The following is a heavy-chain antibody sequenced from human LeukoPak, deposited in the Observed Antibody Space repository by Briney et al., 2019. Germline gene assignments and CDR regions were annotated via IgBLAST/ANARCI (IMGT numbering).Heavy chain of an antibody. D-gene: IGHD3-22*01. CDR3: AAYYYDSSGSFDY. V-gene: IGHV1-69*04. CDR1: GGTFSSYA. Sequence: SVKVSCKASGGTFSSYAISWVRQAPGQGLEWMGRIIPILGIANYAQKFQGRVTITADKSTSTAYMELSSLRSEDTAVYYCAAYYYDSSGSFDYWGQGTLVTVSS. J-gene: IGHJ4*02. CDR2: IIPILGIA.